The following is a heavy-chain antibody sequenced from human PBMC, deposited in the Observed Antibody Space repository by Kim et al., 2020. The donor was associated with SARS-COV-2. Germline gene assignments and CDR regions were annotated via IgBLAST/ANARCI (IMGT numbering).Heavy chain of an antibody. D-gene: IGHD3-10*01. CDR2: IKTKAYNYIT. CDR3: ARDRGGAIYDC. CDR1: GFTFSDHY. J-gene: IGHJ4*02. Sequence: GGSLRLSCAASGFTFSDHYMDWVRQAPGKGLEWVGRIKTKAYNYITEYAASVKGRFTISRDDSKNSVYLQMDSLNIEGTAVYHCARDRGGAIYDCWGQGTLVTVSS. V-gene: IGHV3-72*01.